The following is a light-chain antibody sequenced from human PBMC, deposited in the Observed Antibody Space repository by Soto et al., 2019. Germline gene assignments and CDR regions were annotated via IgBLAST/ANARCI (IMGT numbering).Light chain of an antibody. CDR3: QQYGSSPRT. V-gene: IGKV3-20*01. J-gene: IGKJ1*01. Sequence: ENVLTQSPGTLSLSPGERATLSCRASQSVSSSYLAWYQQKPGQAPRLLIYGASSRATGIPDRFGGSGSGTDFTLTISRLEPEDFAVYYCQQYGSSPRTFGQGTKVEIK. CDR2: GAS. CDR1: QSVSSSY.